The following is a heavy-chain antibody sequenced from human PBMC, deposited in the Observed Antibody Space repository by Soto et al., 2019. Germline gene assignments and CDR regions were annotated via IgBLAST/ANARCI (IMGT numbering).Heavy chain of an antibody. V-gene: IGHV4-59*08. D-gene: IGHD2-2*01. CDR3: ARLVVVPAADYYYYYMDV. CDR2: IYYSGST. J-gene: IGHJ6*03. Sequence: PSETLSLTCTVSGGSISSYYWSWIRQPPGKGLEWIGYIYYSGSTNYNPSLKSRVTISVDTSKNQFSLKLSSVTAADTAVYYCARLVVVPAADYYYYYMDVWGKGTTVTVSS. CDR1: GGSISSYY.